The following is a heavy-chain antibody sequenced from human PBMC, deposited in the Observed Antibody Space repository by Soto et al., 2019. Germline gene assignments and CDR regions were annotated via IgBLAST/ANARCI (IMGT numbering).Heavy chain of an antibody. D-gene: IGHD6-13*01. CDR3: ARAEAAGHYYGRDV. J-gene: IGHJ6*02. Sequence: HPGVSLRLSCEASGFRFSSYGMHWVRQAPGKGLEWLAVISYDGSNKYYEDSVKGRVTLSRDNSKSTLYLQMNSLRVEDTAVYYWARAEAAGHYYGRDVWGQGTTVTVSS. CDR1: GFRFSSYG. V-gene: IGHV3-30*03. CDR2: ISYDGSNK.